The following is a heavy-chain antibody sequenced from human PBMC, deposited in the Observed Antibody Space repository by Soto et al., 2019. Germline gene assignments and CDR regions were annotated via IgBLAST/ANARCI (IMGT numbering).Heavy chain of an antibody. D-gene: IGHD2-2*02. V-gene: IGHV1-18*04. CDR2: IDPSNGQT. CDR1: GYTFTGYG. Sequence: GASVKVSCKASGYTFTGYGISWVRQAPGQGLEWMGWIDPSNGQTRYAQDFQGTVTMTKDTSTSTVYMELRSLTSDDTAVYYCAKTRHTRNLKYYFDLWGQGTLVTVSS. J-gene: IGHJ4*02. CDR3: AKTRHTRNLKYYFDL.